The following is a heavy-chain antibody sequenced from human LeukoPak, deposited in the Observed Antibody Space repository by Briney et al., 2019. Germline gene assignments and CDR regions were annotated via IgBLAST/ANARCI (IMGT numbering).Heavy chain of an antibody. V-gene: IGHV4-4*09. D-gene: IGHD3-22*01. Sequence: SETLSLTCTVSGGSICSYYWSWVRQPPGKGLEWIGYIYTSGSTNYNPSLKSRVTISEDTSKNQFSLKLSSVTAADTAMYYCARAYYFDTSGYDYWGQGTLVTVSS. J-gene: IGHJ4*02. CDR1: GGSICSYY. CDR3: ARAYYFDTSGYDY. CDR2: IYTSGST.